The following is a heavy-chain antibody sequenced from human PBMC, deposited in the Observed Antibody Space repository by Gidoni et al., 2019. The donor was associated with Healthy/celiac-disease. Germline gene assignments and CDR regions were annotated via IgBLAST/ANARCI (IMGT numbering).Heavy chain of an antibody. CDR3: AREYGSGSEMSY. D-gene: IGHD3-10*01. CDR1: GYTFTGYY. J-gene: IGHJ4*02. CDR2: INPNSGGT. Sequence: QVQLVQSGAEVKKPGAQLKAPCKASGYTFTGYYMHWVRQAPGQGREWMGWINPNSGGTNYAQKFQGRVTMTRDTSISTAYMELSRLRSDDTAVYYCAREYGSGSEMSYWGQGTLVTVSS. V-gene: IGHV1-2*02.